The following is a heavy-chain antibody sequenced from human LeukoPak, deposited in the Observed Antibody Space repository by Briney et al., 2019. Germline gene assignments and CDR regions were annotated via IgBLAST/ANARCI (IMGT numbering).Heavy chain of an antibody. CDR2: ISSSSYI. D-gene: IGHD6-6*01. J-gene: IGHJ4*02. V-gene: IGHV3-21*01. CDR1: GFTFSSYS. Sequence: GGSLRLSCAASGFTFSSYSMNWVRQAPGKGLEWVSSISSSSYIYYADSVKGRFTISRDNAKNSLYLQMNSLRAEDTAVYYCARDLEYSSSSVSYWGQGTLVTVSS. CDR3: ARDLEYSSSSVSY.